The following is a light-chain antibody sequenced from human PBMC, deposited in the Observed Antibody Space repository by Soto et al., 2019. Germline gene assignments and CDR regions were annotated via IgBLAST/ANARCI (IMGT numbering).Light chain of an antibody. CDR1: QSVSSN. CDR2: GAS. Sequence: EIVMTQSPATLSVSPVERATLSCRASQSVSSNLAWYQQKPGQAPRLLIFGASTRATGIPARFSGSRSGTEFTLTISSLQSEDFAVYYCKQYNNWPRTFGQGTKVEIK. CDR3: KQYNNWPRT. V-gene: IGKV3-15*01. J-gene: IGKJ1*01.